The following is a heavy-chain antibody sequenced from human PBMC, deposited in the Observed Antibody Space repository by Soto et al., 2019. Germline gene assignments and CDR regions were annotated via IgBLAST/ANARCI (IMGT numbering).Heavy chain of an antibody. J-gene: IGHJ3*02. CDR3: ASGYSGSFAHDAFDI. D-gene: IGHD1-26*01. Sequence: QVQLVQSGAEVKKPGSSVKVSCKASGGTFSSYAISWVRQAPGQGLEWMGGIIPIFGTANYAQKFQGRATSTANESTTTAYMELSSLRSEDSAVYYCASGYSGSFAHDAFDIWGQGTMVTVSS. V-gene: IGHV1-69*12. CDR1: GGTFSSYA. CDR2: IIPIFGTA.